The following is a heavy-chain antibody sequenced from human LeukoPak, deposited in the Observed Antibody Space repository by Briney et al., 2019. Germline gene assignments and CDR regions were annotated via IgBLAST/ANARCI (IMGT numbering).Heavy chain of an antibody. V-gene: IGHV1-58*02. CDR3: AADPYGDYEFDY. J-gene: IGHJ4*02. CDR1: GFTFTSSA. CDR2: IVVGSGNT. D-gene: IGHD4-17*01. Sequence: ASVKVSCKASGFTFTSSAMQWVRQARGQRLEWIGRIVVGSGNTNYAQKFQERVTITRDMPTSTAYMELSSLRSEDTAVYYCAADPYGDYEFDYWGQGTLVTVSS.